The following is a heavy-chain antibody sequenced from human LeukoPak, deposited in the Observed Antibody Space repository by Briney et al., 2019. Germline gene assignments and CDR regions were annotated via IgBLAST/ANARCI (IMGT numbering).Heavy chain of an antibody. CDR1: GGSISIFY. V-gene: IGHV4-59*08. D-gene: IGHD3-22*01. CDR2: IYYSGTT. J-gene: IGHJ2*01. Sequence: SETLSLTCTVSGGSISIFYWSWIRQPPGKGLEWIGDIYYSGTTNYNPSLKSRVTISVDTSKNQFSLKLSSVTAADTAVYYCARLDYDSSGYSQPLYWYFDLWGRGTLVTVSS. CDR3: ARLDYDSSGYSQPLYWYFDL.